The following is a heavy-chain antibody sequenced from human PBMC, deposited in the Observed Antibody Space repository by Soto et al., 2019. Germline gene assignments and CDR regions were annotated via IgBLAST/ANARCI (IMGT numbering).Heavy chain of an antibody. CDR1: GASLRGGSYY. Sequence: SETLSLTCTVSGASLRGGSYYWSWIRQPPGKGLEWIGYISHSGRTNYDPSLKSRLTMSVDTSQNQFSLQLNSVTAADTAVYYCSYGSSFDYWGQGTLVTVSS. CDR3: SYGSSFDY. D-gene: IGHD3-10*01. CDR2: ISHSGRT. V-gene: IGHV4-61*01. J-gene: IGHJ4*02.